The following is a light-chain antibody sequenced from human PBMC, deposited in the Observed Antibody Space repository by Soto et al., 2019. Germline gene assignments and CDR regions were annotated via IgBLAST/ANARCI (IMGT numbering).Light chain of an antibody. J-gene: IGKJ1*01. CDR3: QQTYSNLWT. CDR2: AAS. Sequence: DIQMTQSPSTLSASVGDRVTITCRASQSISSYLNWYQQKPGKAPKLLIYAASTLHTGVPSRFSGRGSGTDFTLTINNLQREDFADYFCQQTYSNLWTFGQGTKVDI. CDR1: QSISSY. V-gene: IGKV1-39*01.